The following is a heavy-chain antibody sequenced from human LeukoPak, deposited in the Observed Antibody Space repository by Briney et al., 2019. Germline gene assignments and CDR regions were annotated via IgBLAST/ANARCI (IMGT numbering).Heavy chain of an antibody. J-gene: IGHJ4*02. V-gene: IGHV4-4*02. CDR2: IYHSGST. CDR1: GGSIISTNW. CDR3: ARGSLADSQVDY. Sequence: SGTLSLTCAVSGGSIISTNWWSWVRQPPGKGLEWIGEIYHSGSTNYNPSLKSRVTISVDNSKNQFSLNLSSVTAADTAVYYCARGSLADSQVDYWGQGTLVTVSS. D-gene: IGHD5-18*01.